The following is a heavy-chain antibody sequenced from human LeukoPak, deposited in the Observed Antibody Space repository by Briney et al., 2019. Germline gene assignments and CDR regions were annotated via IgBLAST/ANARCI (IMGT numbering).Heavy chain of an antibody. J-gene: IGHJ4*02. CDR3: AKDRGRVVVAASLNY. D-gene: IGHD2-15*01. CDR2: ISGSGGST. CDR1: EFTFSSYA. Sequence: GGSLRLSCAASEFTFSSYAMSWVSQAPGKGLEWVSAISGSGGSTYYADSVKGRFTISRDNSKNTLYLQMNSLRAEDTAVYYCAKDRGRVVVAASLNYWGQGTLVTVSS. V-gene: IGHV3-23*01.